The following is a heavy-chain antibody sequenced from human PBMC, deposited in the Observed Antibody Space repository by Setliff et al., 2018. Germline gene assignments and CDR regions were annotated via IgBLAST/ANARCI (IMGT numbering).Heavy chain of an antibody. J-gene: IGHJ5*02. V-gene: IGHV4-38-2*01. CDR1: GYSITNGYY. CDR3: VRRTYYYDTSPMGWFDP. D-gene: IGHD3-22*01. CDR2: INHGGDT. Sequence: KTSETLSLTCVVSGYSITNGYYWGWIRQPPGKGLEWIGSINHGGDTSYNPSLQSRVAISVDTSKNQFSLKLSSVTAADTAVYYCVRRTYYYDTSPMGWFDPWGQGILVTVS.